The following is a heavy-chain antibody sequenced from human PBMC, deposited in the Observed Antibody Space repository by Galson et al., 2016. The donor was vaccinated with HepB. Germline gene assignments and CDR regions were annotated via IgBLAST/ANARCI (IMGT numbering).Heavy chain of an antibody. V-gene: IGHV1-69*06. CDR3: ASGYYVSGSYSHYFDS. D-gene: IGHD3-10*01. J-gene: IGHJ4*02. CDR1: GGTFNTYA. Sequence: SVKVSCKASGGTFNTYAVAWVRQAPGQGLEWMGGIIPKFGKANFPEKFQGRVTISADKSTTTVYMELTSLRSEDTAIYYCASGYYVSGSYSHYFDSWGQGTLVTVSS. CDR2: IIPKFGKA.